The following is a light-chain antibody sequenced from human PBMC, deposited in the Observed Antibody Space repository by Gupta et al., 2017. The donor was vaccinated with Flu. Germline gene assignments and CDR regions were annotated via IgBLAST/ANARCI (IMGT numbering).Light chain of an antibody. CDR1: QSVSSD. V-gene: IGKV3-15*01. CDR2: GAS. CDR3: QRENRWPLT. J-gene: IGKJ4*01. Sequence: EIVMTQSPAPLSVSPGERATLSCRASQSVSSDLAWYQQKPGQAPRLLMYGASTRATGIPARISGSASGTEFSLTITSLHSEDFAVYYSQRENRWPLTFGGGTKVEIK.